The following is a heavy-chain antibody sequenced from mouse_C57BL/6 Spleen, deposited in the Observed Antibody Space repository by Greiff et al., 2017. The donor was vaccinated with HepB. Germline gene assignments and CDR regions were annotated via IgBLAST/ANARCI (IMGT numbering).Heavy chain of an antibody. V-gene: IGHV1-19*01. CDR2: INPYNGGT. Sequence: EVKLVESGPVLVKPGASVKMSCKASGYTFTDYYMNWVKQSHGKSLEWIGVINPYNGGTSYNQKFKGKATLTVDKSSSTAYMELNSLTSEDSAVYYCARHYDYDGAWFAYWGQGTLVTVSA. CDR3: ARHYDYDGAWFAY. CDR1: GYTFTDYY. J-gene: IGHJ3*01. D-gene: IGHD2-4*01.